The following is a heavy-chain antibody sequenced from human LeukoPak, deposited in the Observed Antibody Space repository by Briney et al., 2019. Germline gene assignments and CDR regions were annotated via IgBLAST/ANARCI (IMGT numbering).Heavy chain of an antibody. D-gene: IGHD1-14*01. CDR1: GFTFRTYG. CDR3: AKDRHPARTDGYYFDY. CDR2: ISYDANNK. J-gene: IGHJ4*02. V-gene: IGHV3-30*18. Sequence: GGSLRLSCAASGFTFRTYGMHWVRQAPGKGLGWVAVISYDANNKNYADSVKGRFTISRDNSKNTLYLQMNSLRAEDTAIYYCAKDRHPARTDGYYFDYWGQGTLVTVSS.